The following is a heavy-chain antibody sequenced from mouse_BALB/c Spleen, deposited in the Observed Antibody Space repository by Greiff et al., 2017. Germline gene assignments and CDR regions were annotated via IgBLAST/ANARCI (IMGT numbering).Heavy chain of an antibody. CDR3: ARSDYDYDRGAFDY. V-gene: IGHV1-54*01. CDR2: INPGSGGT. Sequence: QVQLKESGAELVRPGTSVKVSCKASGYAFTNYLIEWVEQRPGQGLEWIGVINPGSGGTNYNEKFKGKATLTADKSSSTAYMQLSSLTSDDSAVYFCARSDYDYDRGAFDYWGQGTTLTVSS. D-gene: IGHD2-4*01. CDR1: GYAFTNYL. J-gene: IGHJ2*01.